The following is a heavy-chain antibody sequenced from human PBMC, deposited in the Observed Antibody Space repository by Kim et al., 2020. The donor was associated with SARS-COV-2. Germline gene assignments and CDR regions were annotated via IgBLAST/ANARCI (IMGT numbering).Heavy chain of an antibody. Sequence: ASVKVSCKASGYTFTSYAMHWVRQAPGQRLEWMGWINAGNGNTKYSQKFQGRVTITRDTSASTAYMELSSLRSEDTAVYYCARWPFPSGYYYDSSGYEYWGQGTLVTVSS. CDR2: INAGNGNT. D-gene: IGHD3-22*01. J-gene: IGHJ4*02. CDR1: GYTFTSYA. V-gene: IGHV1-3*01. CDR3: ARWPFPSGYYYDSSGYEY.